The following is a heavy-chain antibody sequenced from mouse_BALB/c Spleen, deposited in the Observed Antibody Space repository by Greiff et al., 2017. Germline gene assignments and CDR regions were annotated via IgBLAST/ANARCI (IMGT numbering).Heavy chain of an antibody. D-gene: IGHD1-2*01. CDR2: INPSSGYT. Sequence: QVQLKQSAAELARPGASVKMSCKASGYTFTSYTMHWVKQRPGQGLEWIGYINPSSGYTEYNQKFKDKTTLTADKSSSTAYMQLSSLTSEDSAVYYCARVYYGSRYFDVWGAGTTVTVSS. CDR3: ARVYYGSRYFDV. V-gene: IGHV1-4*02. J-gene: IGHJ1*01. CDR1: GYTFTSYT.